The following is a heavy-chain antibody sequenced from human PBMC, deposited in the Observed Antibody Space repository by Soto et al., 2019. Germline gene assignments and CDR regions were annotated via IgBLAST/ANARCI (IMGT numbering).Heavy chain of an antibody. CDR1: GGSLTTFTG. CDR3: ARTEAGAFHI. Sequence: QVQLQESGPGRGNPSGIFSLTCAVSGGSLTTFTGGSWVRQPPGKGLEWIGEIHHIGTTNYNPSLDSRVTISLDKSRNHFSLTLISVTAADSAVYYCARTEAGAFHIWGQGKMITVSS. J-gene: IGHJ3*02. CDR2: IHHIGTT. D-gene: IGHD3-10*01. V-gene: IGHV4-4*02.